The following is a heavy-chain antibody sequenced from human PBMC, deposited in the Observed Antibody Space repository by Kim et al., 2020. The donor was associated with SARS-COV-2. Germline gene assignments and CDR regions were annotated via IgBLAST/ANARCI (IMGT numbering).Heavy chain of an antibody. CDR2: IYYSGST. Sequence: SETLSLTCTVSGGSISSSSYYWGWIRQPPGKGLEWIGSIYYSGSTYYNPSLKSRVTISVDTSKNQFSLKLSSVTAADTAVYYCARHKREGIVVAKGYYFDYWGQGTLVIVSS. V-gene: IGHV4-39*01. CDR1: GGSISSSSYY. J-gene: IGHJ4*02. CDR3: ARHKREGIVVAKGYYFDY. D-gene: IGHD3-22*01.